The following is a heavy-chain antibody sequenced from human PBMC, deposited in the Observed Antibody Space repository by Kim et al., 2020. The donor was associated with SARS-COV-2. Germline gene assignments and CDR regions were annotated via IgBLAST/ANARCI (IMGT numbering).Heavy chain of an antibody. Sequence: NTRYSQKFQARASITRDTSATTAYLELSGLRSEDTAVYYCAREAVAGSFDYWGQGTLVTVSS. D-gene: IGHD6-19*01. V-gene: IGHV1-3*01. CDR2: NT. J-gene: IGHJ4*02. CDR3: AREAVAGSFDY.